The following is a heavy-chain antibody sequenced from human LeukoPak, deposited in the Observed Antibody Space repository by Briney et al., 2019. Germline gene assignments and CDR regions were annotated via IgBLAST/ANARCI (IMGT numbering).Heavy chain of an antibody. V-gene: IGHV3-30*02. Sequence: QAGGSLRLSCAASGFTFSSYGMHWVRQAPGKGLEWVAFIRYDGSNKYYADSVKGRFTISRDNSKNTLYLQMNSLRAEDTAVYYCAKDPLGYSYGLGNYYYYYYMDVWGKGTTVTISS. J-gene: IGHJ6*03. CDR1: GFTFSSYG. D-gene: IGHD5-18*01. CDR2: IRYDGSNK. CDR3: AKDPLGYSYGLGNYYYYYYMDV.